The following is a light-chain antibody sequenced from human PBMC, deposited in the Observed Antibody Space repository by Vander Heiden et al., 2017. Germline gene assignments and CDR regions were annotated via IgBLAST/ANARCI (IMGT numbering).Light chain of an antibody. CDR1: SSDVGGYNY. V-gene: IGLV2-14*03. Sequence: QSALPQPASLSGSPGQSITISCTGTSSDVGGYNYVSWYQQRPGNAPELMIYDVSTRPSGVSNRFSGSKSGNTASLTISGLQAEDEADYYCSAYTSSHTLVFGGGTKLTVL. J-gene: IGLJ3*02. CDR2: DVS. CDR3: SAYTSSHTLV.